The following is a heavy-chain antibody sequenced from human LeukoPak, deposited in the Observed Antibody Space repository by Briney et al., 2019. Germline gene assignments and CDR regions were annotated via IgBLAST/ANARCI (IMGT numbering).Heavy chain of an antibody. J-gene: IGHJ4*02. D-gene: IGHD1-26*01. CDR3: AKLWRGSHPRYFDH. CDR1: GFTFTNYA. V-gene: IGHV3-23*01. Sequence: GGSLRLSCAASGFTFTNYAMSWVRQAPGKGLEWVSTITDSGGTTFYVDSVKGRFTISRDNFKNTVYLQMNSLRAEDTAVYYCAKLWRGSHPRYFDHWGQGTLVTVSS. CDR2: ITDSGGTT.